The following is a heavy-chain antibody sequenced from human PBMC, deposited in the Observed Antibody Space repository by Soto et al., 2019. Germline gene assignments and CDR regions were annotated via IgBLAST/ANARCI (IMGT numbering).Heavy chain of an antibody. CDR1: GFTFSNAW. Sequence: PGGSLRLSCAASGFTFSNAWMSWVRQAPGKGLEWVGRIKSKTDGGTTDYAAPVKGRFTISRDDSKNTLYLQMNSLKTEDTAVYYCRYFDWLLGGMDVWGQGTTVTVSS. CDR2: IKSKTDGGTT. J-gene: IGHJ6*02. CDR3: RYFDWLLGGMDV. D-gene: IGHD3-9*01. V-gene: IGHV3-15*01.